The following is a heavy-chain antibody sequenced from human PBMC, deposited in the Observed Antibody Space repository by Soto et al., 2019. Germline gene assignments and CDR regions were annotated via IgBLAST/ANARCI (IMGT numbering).Heavy chain of an antibody. V-gene: IGHV4-59*01. CDR3: ACCGSGCPNNWFDP. CDR2: IYYSGST. Sequence: PSETLSLTCTVSGGSISSYYWSWIRQPPGKGLEWIGYIYYSGSTNYNPSIKSRVTISVDTSKNQFSLKLSSVTAANKAVFYCACCGSGCPNNWFDPCGEGTLVTVSS. J-gene: IGHJ5*02. CDR1: GGSISSYY. D-gene: IGHD3-10*01.